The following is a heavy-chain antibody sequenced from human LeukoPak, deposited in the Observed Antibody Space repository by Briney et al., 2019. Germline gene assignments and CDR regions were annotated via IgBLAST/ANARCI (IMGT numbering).Heavy chain of an antibody. CDR3: TRDTGCPGGTCYSFYDY. J-gene: IGHJ4*02. V-gene: IGHV3-7*01. CDR1: AFTFSNYW. D-gene: IGHD2-15*01. CDR2: IKQDVTEK. Sequence: GRSLRLSCAAAAFTFSNYWMTWVRQAPGKWLEWVANIKQDVTEKYYVDSVKARFTISRDNAENSLYLQMNSLRAEDTAVYYCTRDTGCPGGTCYSFYDYWGQGTLVTVSS.